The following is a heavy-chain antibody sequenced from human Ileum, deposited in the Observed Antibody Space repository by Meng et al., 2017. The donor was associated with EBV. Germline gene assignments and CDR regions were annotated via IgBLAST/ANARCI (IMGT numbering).Heavy chain of an antibody. V-gene: IGHV4-4*02. Sequence: QVPLQESGPGLGKPSGTLSLTCAVSGDSISSNNWWSWVRQPPGKGLEWIGEIYHSGSTNYNPSFKSRVTMSVDKSKNQISLNLSSVTAADTAVYYCASGRDYAWHSWGRGTLVTVSS. CDR1: GDSISSNNW. D-gene: IGHD4-17*01. CDR3: ASGRDYAWHS. J-gene: IGHJ4*02. CDR2: IYHSGST.